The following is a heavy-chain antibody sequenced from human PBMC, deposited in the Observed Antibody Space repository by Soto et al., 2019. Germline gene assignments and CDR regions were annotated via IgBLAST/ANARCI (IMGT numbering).Heavy chain of an antibody. CDR3: ARVQYYDILTGYYTPDAFDI. J-gene: IGHJ3*02. CDR1: GGSFSGYY. CDR2: INHSGST. Sequence: PSETLSLTCAVYGGSFSGYYWSWIRQPPGKGLEWIGEINHSGSTNYNPSLKSRVTISVDTSKNQFSLKLSSVTAADTAVYYCARVQYYDILTGYYTPDAFDIWGQGTMVTVSS. D-gene: IGHD3-9*01. V-gene: IGHV4-34*01.